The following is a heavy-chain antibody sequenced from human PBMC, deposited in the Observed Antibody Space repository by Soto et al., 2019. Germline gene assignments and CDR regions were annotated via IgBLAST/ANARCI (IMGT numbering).Heavy chain of an antibody. J-gene: IGHJ3*02. Sequence: EVQVSESGGGLVQPGGSLRLSCATSGFTFSNYAMTWVRQAPGRGLEWVSSIGGGGNSPDYADSVKGRFTISRDNSKNKVYLRMTSRRANDTAIYYCAKDMACGVVTTGASDIWGQGTLVTVSA. CDR1: GFTFSNYA. CDR2: IGGGGNSP. CDR3: AKDMACGVVTTGASDI. D-gene: IGHD2-21*02. V-gene: IGHV3-23*01.